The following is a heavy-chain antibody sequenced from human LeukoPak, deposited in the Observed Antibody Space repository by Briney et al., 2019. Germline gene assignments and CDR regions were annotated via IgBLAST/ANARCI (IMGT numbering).Heavy chain of an antibody. CDR1: EFTVSSNY. Sequence: GGSLRLSCAASEFTVSSNYMNWVRQAPGKGLEWVSVIYSGGSTYYADSVKGRFTISRDNSKNTLYLQMNSLRAEDTAVYYCARGGAAAGYYYGMDVWGQGTTVTVSS. V-gene: IGHV3-53*01. CDR2: IYSGGST. D-gene: IGHD4-17*01. CDR3: ARGGAAAGYYYGMDV. J-gene: IGHJ6*02.